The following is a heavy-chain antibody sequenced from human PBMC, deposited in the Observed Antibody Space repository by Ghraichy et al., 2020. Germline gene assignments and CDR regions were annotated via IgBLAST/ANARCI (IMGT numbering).Heavy chain of an antibody. Sequence: SVKVSCKASGGTFSSYAISWVRQAPGQGLEWMGGIITIFGTANYAQKFQGRVTITADESTSTAYMELSSLRSEDTAVYYCARGRYSGSLTYYFDYWGQGTLVTVSS. CDR1: GGTFSSYA. V-gene: IGHV1-69*13. CDR2: IITIFGTA. CDR3: ARGRYSGSLTYYFDY. D-gene: IGHD1-26*01. J-gene: IGHJ4*02.